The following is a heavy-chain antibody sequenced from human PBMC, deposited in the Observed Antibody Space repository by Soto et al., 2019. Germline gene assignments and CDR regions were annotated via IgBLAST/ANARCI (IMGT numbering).Heavy chain of an antibody. Sequence: PGGSLRFSCAASGFIFSSYGMHWVRQAPGKGLEWVAVISFDGSKKYYADSVKGRFTISRDNSKNTLDLHMNSLRTEDTAVYYCAKVAHSSGTFDYWGQGTLVTVSS. CDR2: ISFDGSKK. J-gene: IGHJ4*02. CDR3: AKVAHSSGTFDY. V-gene: IGHV3-30*18. D-gene: IGHD3-3*02. CDR1: GFIFSSYG.